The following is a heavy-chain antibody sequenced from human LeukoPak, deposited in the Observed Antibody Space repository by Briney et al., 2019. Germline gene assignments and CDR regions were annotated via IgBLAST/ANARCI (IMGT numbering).Heavy chain of an antibody. J-gene: IGHJ2*01. CDR1: GGSISSYY. Sequence: SETLSLTCTVSGGSISSYYWSWIRQPAGKGLEWIGRIYTSGSTNYNPSLKSRVTMSVDTSKNQFSLKLSSVTAADTAVYYCASAYCGGDCTPYWYFDLWGRGTLVTVSS. CDR2: IYTSGST. D-gene: IGHD2-21*02. CDR3: ASAYCGGDCTPYWYFDL. V-gene: IGHV4-4*07.